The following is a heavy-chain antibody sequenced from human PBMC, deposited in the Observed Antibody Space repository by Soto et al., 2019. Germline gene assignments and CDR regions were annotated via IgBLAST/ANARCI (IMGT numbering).Heavy chain of an antibody. CDR3: ARGVAGSGFDL. J-gene: IGHJ4*02. Sequence: PSQTLSLTRAISGDSVSSNTAAWNWIRSSPSRGLEWLGRTYYRSNWRHDYAVSVKSRITVNPDTSKNHFSLQLNSVTPDDTAVYYCARGVAGSGFDLWGRGTLVTVSS. D-gene: IGHD6-19*01. CDR2: TYYRSNWRH. CDR1: GDSVSSNTAA. V-gene: IGHV6-1*01.